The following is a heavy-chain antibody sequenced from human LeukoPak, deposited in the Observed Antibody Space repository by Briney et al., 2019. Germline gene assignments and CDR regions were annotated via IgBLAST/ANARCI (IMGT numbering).Heavy chain of an antibody. CDR2: INWNGGST. Sequence: GGSLRLSCAASGFTFDDYGMSWVRQAPGKGLEWVSGINWNGGSTGYADSVKGRFTISTDNAKNSLYLQMNSLRAEDTALYYCARAEGNYYDSSTGDYWGQGTLVTVSS. CDR3: ARAEGNYYDSSTGDY. CDR1: GFTFDDYG. J-gene: IGHJ4*02. D-gene: IGHD3-22*01. V-gene: IGHV3-20*04.